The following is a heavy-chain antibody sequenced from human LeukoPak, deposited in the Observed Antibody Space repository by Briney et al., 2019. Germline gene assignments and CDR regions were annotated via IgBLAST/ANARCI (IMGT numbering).Heavy chain of an antibody. Sequence: SETLSLTCTVSGGSISSYYWSWIRQPPGKGLEWIGYIYYSGSTNYNPSLKSRVTISVDTSKNQFSLKLSSVTAADTAVYYCATGTDGGSYYGGDAFDIWGQGTMVTVSS. V-gene: IGHV4-59*08. D-gene: IGHD1-26*01. CDR1: GGSISSYY. CDR2: IYYSGST. J-gene: IGHJ3*02. CDR3: ATGTDGGSYYGGDAFDI.